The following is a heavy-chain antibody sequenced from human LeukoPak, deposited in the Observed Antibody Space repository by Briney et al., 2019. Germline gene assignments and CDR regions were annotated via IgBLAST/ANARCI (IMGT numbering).Heavy chain of an antibody. D-gene: IGHD4-17*01. J-gene: IGHJ4*02. V-gene: IGHV3-23*01. CDR3: AKDLSTVTMGAYDY. CDR1: GFTFSSYA. CDR2: ISGSGGST. Sequence: GGSLRPSCAASGFTFSSYAMSWVRQAPGKGLEWVSAISGSGGSTYYADSVKGRFTISRDNSKNTLYLQMNSLRAEDTAVYYCAKDLSTVTMGAYDYWGQGTLVTVSS.